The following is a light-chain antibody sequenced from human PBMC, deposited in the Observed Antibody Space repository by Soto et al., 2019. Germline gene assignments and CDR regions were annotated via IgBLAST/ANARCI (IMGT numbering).Light chain of an antibody. J-gene: IGLJ3*02. V-gene: IGLV2-14*01. CDR2: EVS. CDR3: SSYTTSSTQV. CDR1: SSDIGTYNY. Sequence: QSALTQPASVSGSPGQSITISCTGTSSDIGTYNYVSWYQQHPGKVPKLMIYEVSNRPSGVSNRFSGSKSRNTASLAISGLQAEDEADYYCSSYTTSSTQVFGGGTKLTVL.